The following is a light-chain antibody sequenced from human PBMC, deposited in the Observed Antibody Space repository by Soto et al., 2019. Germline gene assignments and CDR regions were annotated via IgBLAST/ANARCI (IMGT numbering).Light chain of an antibody. J-gene: IGKJ5*01. CDR2: AAS. CDR3: QQPISFPIT. V-gene: IGKV1-12*01. CDR1: QDLSSW. Sequence: DIQMTQSPSTLSASVGDRVTITCRASQDLSSWLAWYQQKPGKAPKLLISAASSLQSGVPSRFSGSGSGTDFTLTIRSLQPEDFATYYCQQPISFPITFGQGTRLEI.